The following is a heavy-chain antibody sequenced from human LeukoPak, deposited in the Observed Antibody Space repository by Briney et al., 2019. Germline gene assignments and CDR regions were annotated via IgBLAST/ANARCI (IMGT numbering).Heavy chain of an antibody. CDR3: TRDHRSRPWEWFDP. CDR2: IKQDGSEK. D-gene: IGHD6-6*01. CDR1: GFTFSSYW. Sequence: PGGSLRLSCAASGFTFSSYWMSWVRQAPGKGLEWVANIKQDGSEKYYVDSVKGRFTISRDNAKNSLYLQMNSLRAEDTAMYFCTRDHRSRPWEWFDPWGQGTLVTVSS. V-gene: IGHV3-7*01. J-gene: IGHJ5*02.